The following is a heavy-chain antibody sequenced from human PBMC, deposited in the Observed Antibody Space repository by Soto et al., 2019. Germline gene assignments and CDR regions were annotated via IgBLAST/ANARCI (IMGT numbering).Heavy chain of an antibody. J-gene: IGHJ3*02. V-gene: IGHV3-15*07. Sequence: EVQLVESGGGLVKPGGSLRLSCAASGFTFSNAWMNWVRQAPGKGLEWVGRIKSKTDGGTTDYAAPVKGRFTISRDDSKNTLYLQMKSLKPEDTAVYYCTTALNYYGSGSYSPDAFDIWGQGTMVTVSS. CDR2: IKSKTDGGTT. D-gene: IGHD3-10*01. CDR1: GFTFSNAW. CDR3: TTALNYYGSGSYSPDAFDI.